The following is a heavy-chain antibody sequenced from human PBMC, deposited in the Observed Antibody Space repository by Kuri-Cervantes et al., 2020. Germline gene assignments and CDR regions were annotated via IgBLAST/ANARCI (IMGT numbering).Heavy chain of an antibody. D-gene: IGHD4/OR15-4a*01. Sequence: GSLRLSCAASGFTFTNFAMTWVRQAPGKGLEWVSTINSGGNTYYADSVKGRFTISRDNSKNTMYLQMNSLGADDTAVYYCAKDQVLHWFDPWGQGTLVTVSS. CDR2: INSGGNT. CDR1: GFTFTNFA. J-gene: IGHJ5*02. CDR3: AKDQVLHWFDP. V-gene: IGHV3-23*01.